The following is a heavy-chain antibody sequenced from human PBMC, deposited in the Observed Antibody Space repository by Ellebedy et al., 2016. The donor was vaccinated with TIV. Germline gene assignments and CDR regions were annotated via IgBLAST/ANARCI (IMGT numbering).Heavy chain of an antibody. CDR2: IKTRTGGGAT. Sequence: PGGSLRLSCAASGFTFSNAWVNRVRQAPGKGLEWVGRIKTRTGGGATDYAAPVKGRFAISRDDSTNTLYLQMNSLKTEDTAVYYCTTELCSSGCFPGIYWGQGTLVTVSS. CDR1: GFTFSNAW. CDR3: TTELCSSGCFPGIY. J-gene: IGHJ4*02. D-gene: IGHD2-15*01. V-gene: IGHV3-15*07.